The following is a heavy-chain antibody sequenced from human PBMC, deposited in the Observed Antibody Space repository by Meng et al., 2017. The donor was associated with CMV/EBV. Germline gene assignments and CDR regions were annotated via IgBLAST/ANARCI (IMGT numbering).Heavy chain of an antibody. CDR3: AREVDDYGDGWYFDL. Sequence: VQVVQAGAEGKKPGSSVEVSCKASGGTFSSYAISWVRQAPGQGLEWMGGIIPIFGTANYAQKFQGRVTITADESTSTAYMELSSLRSEDTAVYYCAREVDDYGDGWYFDLWGRGILVTVSS. V-gene: IGHV1-69*12. CDR1: GGTFSSYA. CDR2: IIPIFGTA. J-gene: IGHJ2*01. D-gene: IGHD4-17*01.